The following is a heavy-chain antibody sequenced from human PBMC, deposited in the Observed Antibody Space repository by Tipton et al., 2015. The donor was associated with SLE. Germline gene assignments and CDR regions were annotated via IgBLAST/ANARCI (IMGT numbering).Heavy chain of an antibody. D-gene: IGHD2-21*01. J-gene: IGHJ4*02. CDR3: ARLGLGCANCWYYFDL. Sequence: TLSLTCAVSGDSIGNFYWSWIRKPPGKGLERLWDVYHSGSSNPNPSLKSRLTISVDTSKNQFSLKLSSVTAADTAVYYCARLGLGCANCWYYFDLWGPGALVIVSS. CDR1: GDSIGNFY. V-gene: IGHV4-59*08. CDR2: VYHSGSS.